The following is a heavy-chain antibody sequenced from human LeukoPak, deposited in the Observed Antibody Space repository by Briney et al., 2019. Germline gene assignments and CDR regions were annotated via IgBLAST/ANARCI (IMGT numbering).Heavy chain of an antibody. CDR1: GFTFSSNS. CDR3: VRDRSDYGDYFDY. Sequence: GGSLRLSCVASGFTFSSNSMDWVRQAPGKGLEWVSYISSSSRTIYYADSVKGRFTISRDNAKNSLYLQMNSLRDEGTAVYYCVRDRSDYGDYFDYWGQGTLVTVSS. D-gene: IGHD4-17*01. V-gene: IGHV3-48*02. CDR2: ISSSSRTI. J-gene: IGHJ4*02.